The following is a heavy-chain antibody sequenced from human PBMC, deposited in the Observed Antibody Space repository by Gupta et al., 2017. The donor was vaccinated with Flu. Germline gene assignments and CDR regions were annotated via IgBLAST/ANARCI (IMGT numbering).Heavy chain of an antibody. Sequence: EVQLVEYGGGLVKPGGSLRRYCAASGFTYRTNSMNWVRQAPGKGLEWVSSISSSSVYTFYSDSVKGRFTISRDNAKNSLYLQMHGLTAQDTAVYYCVSSGLLYTSSWPYFGLDVWGQGTTVTVSS. D-gene: IGHD6-13*01. CDR1: GFTYRTNS. V-gene: IGHV3-21*01. CDR3: VSSGLLYTSSWPYFGLDV. CDR2: ISSSSVYT. J-gene: IGHJ6*02.